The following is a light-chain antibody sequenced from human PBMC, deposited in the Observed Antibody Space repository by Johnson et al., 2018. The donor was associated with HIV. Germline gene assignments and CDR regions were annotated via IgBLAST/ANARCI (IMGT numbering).Light chain of an antibody. CDR3: GTWDNSLSIGGV. CDR2: END. J-gene: IGLJ1*01. V-gene: IGLV1-51*02. CDR1: SSNIGNNY. Sequence: QSVLTQPPSVSAAPGQKVTISCSGSSSNIGNNYVSWYQQLPGTAPKLLIYENDKRPSGIPDRFSGSKSGTSATLGITGLQTGDEADYYCGTWDNSLSIGGVFGYATKVTVL.